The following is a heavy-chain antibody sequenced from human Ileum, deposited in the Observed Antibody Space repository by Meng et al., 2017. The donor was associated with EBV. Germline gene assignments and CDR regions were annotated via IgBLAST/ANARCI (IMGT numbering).Heavy chain of an antibody. Sequence: QVQLQESGPGLVKPSQTLSLTCTVSGGSISSDGYYWSWIRQHPGKGLEWIGYIYYSGSTYYNPSLKSRVTISVDKSKNQVSLNMTSMTAADTAVYYCASRELAPFNYWGQGTLVTVSS. V-gene: IGHV4-31*03. D-gene: IGHD3-10*01. J-gene: IGHJ4*02. CDR3: ASRELAPFNY. CDR1: GGSISSDGYY. CDR2: IYYSGST.